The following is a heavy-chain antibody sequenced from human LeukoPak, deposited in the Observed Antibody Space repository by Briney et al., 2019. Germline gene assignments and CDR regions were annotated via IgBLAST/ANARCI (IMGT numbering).Heavy chain of an antibody. V-gene: IGHV3-64D*06. CDR3: VPKGNEGY. Sequence: GGSLRLSCSASGFRFSAYAMHWVRQAPGKGLEYVSAISPNGDNTYYADSVRGRFSISRDNTKDTLYLQMNSLRPEDTAVYYCVPKGNEGYWGQGTLVTVSS. D-gene: IGHD1-1*01. CDR1: GFRFSAYA. CDR2: ISPNGDNT. J-gene: IGHJ4*02.